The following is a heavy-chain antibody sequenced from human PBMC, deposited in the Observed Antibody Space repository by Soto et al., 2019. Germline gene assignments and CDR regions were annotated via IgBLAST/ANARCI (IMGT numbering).Heavy chain of an antibody. D-gene: IGHD6-19*01. V-gene: IGHV3-30*18. J-gene: IGHJ5*02. CDR1: GFTFSSYG. CDR3: AKDWLGVGSGWLLGNWFDP. Sequence: LRLSCAASGFTFSSYGMHWVRQAPGKGLEWVAVISYDGSNKYCADSVKGRFTISRDNSKNTLYLQMNSLRAEDTAVYYCAKDWLGVGSGWLLGNWFDPWGQGTLVTVSS. CDR2: ISYDGSNK.